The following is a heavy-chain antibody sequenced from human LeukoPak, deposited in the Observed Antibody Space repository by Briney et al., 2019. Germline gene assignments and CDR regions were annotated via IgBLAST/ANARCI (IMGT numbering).Heavy chain of an antibody. D-gene: IGHD4-17*01. CDR3: ARDQNGDYEAKYYYYGMDV. V-gene: IGHV4-30-2*01. Sequence: SQTLSLTCTVSGGSISSGGYYWSWIRQPPGKGLEWIGYIYHSGSTYYNPSLKSRVTISVDRSKNQFSLKLSSVTAADTAVYYCARDQNGDYEAKYYYYGMDVWGQGTTVTVSS. CDR2: IYHSGST. J-gene: IGHJ6*02. CDR1: GGSISSGGYY.